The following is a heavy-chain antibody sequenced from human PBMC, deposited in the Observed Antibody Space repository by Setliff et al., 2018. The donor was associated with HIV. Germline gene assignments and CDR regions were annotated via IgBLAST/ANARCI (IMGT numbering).Heavy chain of an antibody. CDR2: INPNGGST. V-gene: IGHV1-46*01. CDR3: ARGGPGSSFGYDWFDP. D-gene: IGHD5-18*01. J-gene: IGHJ5*02. Sequence: ASVKVSCKASGYTFTSYYVHFVRQAPGQGPEWMGMINPNGGSTNYAQKSEGRVAMTADTSTNNVHMYLSSLRSEDTAIYYCARGGPGSSFGYDWFDPWGQGTPVTVSS. CDR1: GYTFTSYY.